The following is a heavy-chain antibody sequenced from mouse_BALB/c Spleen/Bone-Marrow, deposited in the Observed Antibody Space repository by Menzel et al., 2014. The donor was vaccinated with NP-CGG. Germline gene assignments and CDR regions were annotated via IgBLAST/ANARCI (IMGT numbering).Heavy chain of an antibody. CDR2: IRNKANGYTT. Sequence: VQLKESGGGLVQSGGSLRLSCAPSGFTFTDYYMSWVRQPPGKALEWLGFIRNKANGYTTEYSASVKGRFTISRDNSQSILYLQMNTLRAEDSATYYCARDYGNYVRFAYWGQGTLVTVSA. D-gene: IGHD2-1*01. J-gene: IGHJ3*01. CDR3: ARDYGNYVRFAY. V-gene: IGHV7-3*02. CDR1: GFTFTDYY.